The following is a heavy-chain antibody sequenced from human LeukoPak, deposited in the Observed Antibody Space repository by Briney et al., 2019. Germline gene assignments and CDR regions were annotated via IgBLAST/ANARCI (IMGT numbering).Heavy chain of an antibody. D-gene: IGHD1-26*01. J-gene: IGHJ6*02. CDR3: ASDGVGYYYYGIDV. CDR1: GGSISSYY. Sequence: SETLSLTCTVSGGSISSYYWSWIRQPAGEGLEWIGRIYTSGSTNYNPSLKSRVTMSVDTSKNQFSLKLSSVTAADTAVYYCASDGVGYYYYGIDVWGQGTTVTVSS. V-gene: IGHV4-4*07. CDR2: IYTSGST.